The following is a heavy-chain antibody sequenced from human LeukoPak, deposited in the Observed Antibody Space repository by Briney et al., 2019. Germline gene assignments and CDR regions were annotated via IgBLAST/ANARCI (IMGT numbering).Heavy chain of an antibody. V-gene: IGHV3-7*01. CDR3: ARLPRYYDILTGYYKPRYYFDY. CDR1: GFTFTKNW. CDR2: INQDGSEK. D-gene: IGHD3-9*01. Sequence: GGSLRLSCAASGFTFTKNWMSWVRQAPGKGLEWVADINQDGSEKYNVDSVKGRFTISRDNAKTSLYLQMNSLRAEDTAVYYCARLPRYYDILTGYYKPRYYFDYWGQGTLVTVSS. J-gene: IGHJ4*02.